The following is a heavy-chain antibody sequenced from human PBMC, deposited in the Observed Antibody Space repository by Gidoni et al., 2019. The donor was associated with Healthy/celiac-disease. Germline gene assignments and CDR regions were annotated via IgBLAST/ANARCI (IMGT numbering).Heavy chain of an antibody. CDR3: AREWEYCSGGSCYSYYFDY. D-gene: IGHD2-15*01. CDR1: GGSISSGGYY. J-gene: IGHJ4*02. V-gene: IGHV4-31*03. Sequence: QVQLQESGPGLVKPSQTLSLTCTFSGGSISSGGYYWSWISQHPGKGLAWIGYIYYSGSTYYNPSLKSRVTISVDTSKNQFSLKLSSVTAADTAVYYCAREWEYCSGGSCYSYYFDYWGQGTLVTVSS. CDR2: IYYSGST.